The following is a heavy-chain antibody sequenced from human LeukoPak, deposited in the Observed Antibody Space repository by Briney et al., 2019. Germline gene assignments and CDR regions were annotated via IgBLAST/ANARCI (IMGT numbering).Heavy chain of an antibody. CDR3: ARDGSELRYFDWLLSIPHYYYMDV. CDR2: INHSGST. J-gene: IGHJ6*03. V-gene: IGHV4-34*01. CDR1: GGSFSGYY. D-gene: IGHD3-9*01. Sequence: SETLSLTCAVYGGSFSGYYWSWIRQPPGKGLEWIGEINHSGSTNYNPSLKSRVTISVDTSKNQFSLKLSSVTAADTAVYYCARDGSELRYFDWLLSIPHYYYMDVWGKGTTVTISS.